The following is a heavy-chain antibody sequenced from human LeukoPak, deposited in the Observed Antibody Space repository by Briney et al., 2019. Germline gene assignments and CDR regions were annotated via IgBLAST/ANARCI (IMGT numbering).Heavy chain of an antibody. Sequence: GGSLRLSCAASGFTFDDYAMHWVRQAPGKGLEWVSIINYSGTDTYYADSVKGRFTISRDNSKNTLYLQMNSLRGEDTAVYYCAKGRQLRRSDAFDIWGQGTMVTVSS. CDR1: GFTFDDYA. CDR3: AKGRQLRRSDAFDI. CDR2: INYSGTDT. D-gene: IGHD1-26*01. V-gene: IGHV3-23*01. J-gene: IGHJ3*02.